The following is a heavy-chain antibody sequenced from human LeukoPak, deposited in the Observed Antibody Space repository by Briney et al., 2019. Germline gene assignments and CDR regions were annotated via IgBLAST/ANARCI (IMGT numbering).Heavy chain of an antibody. CDR1: GGSVSSGSYY. D-gene: IGHD6-13*01. J-gene: IGHJ5*02. CDR2: IYYSGST. V-gene: IGHV4-39*01. Sequence: SETLSLTCTVSGGSVSSGSYYWGWIRQPPGKRLEWIGTIYYSGSTYYNPSLKSRVTISVDTSKNQFSLKLNSVTAADTAVYYCARHISAAGINWFDPWGQGTQVTVSS. CDR3: ARHISAAGINWFDP.